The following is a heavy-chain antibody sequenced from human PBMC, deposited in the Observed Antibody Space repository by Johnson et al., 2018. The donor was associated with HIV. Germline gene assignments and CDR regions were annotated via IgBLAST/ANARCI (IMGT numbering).Heavy chain of an antibody. CDR3: ATNRGGAFDI. D-gene: IGHD2/OR15-2a*01. Sequence: EVQLVESGGGLVQPGRSLRLSCSASGFTFDDYAMHWVRQATGKGLEWVSAIGTAGDTYYPGSVKGRFTISRENAKNSLYLQMNSLRAEDTAVYYCATNRGGAFDIWGQGTMVTVSS. V-gene: IGHV3-13*01. J-gene: IGHJ3*02. CDR1: GFTFDDYA. CDR2: IGTAGDT.